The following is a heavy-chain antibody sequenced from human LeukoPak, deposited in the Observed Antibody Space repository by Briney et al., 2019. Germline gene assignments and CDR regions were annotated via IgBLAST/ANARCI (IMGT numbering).Heavy chain of an antibody. CDR2: IYYSGST. J-gene: IGHJ4*02. CDR1: GGSISSYY. CDR3: ARSRNYYDSSGYLAGNGFDY. V-gene: IGHV4-59*08. Sequence: SETLSLTCTVSGGSISSYYWSWIRQPPGKGLEWIGYIYYSGSTNYNPSLKSRVTISVDTSKNQFSLKLSSVTAADTAVYYCARSRNYYDSSGYLAGNGFDYWGQGTLVTVSS. D-gene: IGHD3-22*01.